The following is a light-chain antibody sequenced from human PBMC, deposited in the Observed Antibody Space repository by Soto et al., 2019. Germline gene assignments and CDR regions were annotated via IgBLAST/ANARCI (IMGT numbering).Light chain of an antibody. CDR3: QQYDYSPRT. J-gene: IGKJ1*01. CDR1: LSLPSRS. Sequence: ELVLPQSPGTLSLSPGDRATLSCRASLSLPSRSLAWYQQRPGQAPRVLISAASTRAADIPDRFSGSGSGTDFTLTINRLEPEDFAVYYCQQYDYSPRTFGQGTKVDIK. CDR2: AAS. V-gene: IGKV3-20*01.